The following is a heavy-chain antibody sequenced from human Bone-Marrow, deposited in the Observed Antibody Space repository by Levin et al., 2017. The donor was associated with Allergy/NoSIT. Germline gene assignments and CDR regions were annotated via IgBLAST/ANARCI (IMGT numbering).Heavy chain of an antibody. CDR2: IKTKTGGGTT. CDR1: GFTFSGAW. D-gene: IGHD1-1*01. V-gene: IGHV3-15*01. CDR3: ATQLSTHD. Sequence: PGGSLRLSCTASGFTFSGAWMGWVRQAPGKGLEWVGRIKTKTGGGTTDYGAPVKGRFTISRDDSTNTLYLQMNSLKPEDTAVYYCATQLSTHDWGQGTLVTVSS. J-gene: IGHJ4*02.